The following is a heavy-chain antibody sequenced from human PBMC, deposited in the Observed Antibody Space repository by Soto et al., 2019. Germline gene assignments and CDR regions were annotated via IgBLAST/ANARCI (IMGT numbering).Heavy chain of an antibody. Sequence: QVTLKESGPVLVKPTETLTLTCTVSGFSLSNATMGVAWIRQPPGKALEWLAHIFSNDGKSYSQSLKTRLTISKDTAKGQVVLTMANMDPVDTATYFWARIYAGKSGGGFDPWGQGTLVTVSS. CDR3: ARIYAGKSGGGFDP. V-gene: IGHV2-26*01. J-gene: IGHJ5*02. CDR1: GFSLSNATMG. CDR2: IFSNDGK. D-gene: IGHD2-8*01.